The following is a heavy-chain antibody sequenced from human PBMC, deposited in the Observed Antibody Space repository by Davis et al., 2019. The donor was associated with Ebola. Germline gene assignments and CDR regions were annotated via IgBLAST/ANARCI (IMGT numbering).Heavy chain of an antibody. CDR2: IAYTGNT. Sequence: PSETLSLTCTVSGVSISSHYWSWIRQPPGKGLEWIGYIAYTGNTIYNPSLKSRVTISGDTSKKRFSLTLNSVTAADTAVYYCARGGLVPAALYLWGQGAMVTVSS. CDR1: GVSISSHY. J-gene: IGHJ3*01. V-gene: IGHV4-59*11. D-gene: IGHD2-2*01. CDR3: ARGGLVPAALYL.